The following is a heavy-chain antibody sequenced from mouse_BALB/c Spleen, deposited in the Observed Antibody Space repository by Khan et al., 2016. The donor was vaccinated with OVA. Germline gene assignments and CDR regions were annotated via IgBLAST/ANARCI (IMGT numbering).Heavy chain of an antibody. V-gene: IGHV7-3*02. Sequence: EVQLVESGPGLVQPSRSLSLTCTTSGYSFTDYYACNWLQPLAKTQLGLVVIINYANGSTTESAPTVKSCFTISRSNYQIILYLHFTTMRAEDTALNSRSNSTRDTYKKQWVLQLNDVTNEETATDYRTRDGSKYNYAMECGSERISVT. CDR2: IINYANGSTT. CDR3: SNSTRDTYKKQWVLQLNDVTNEETATDYRTRDGSKYNYAMEC. D-gene: IGHD2-13*01. CDR1: GYSFTDYY. J-gene: IGHJ4*01.